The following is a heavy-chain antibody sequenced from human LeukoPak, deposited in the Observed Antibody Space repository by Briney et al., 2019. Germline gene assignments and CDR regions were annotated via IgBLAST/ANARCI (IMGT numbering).Heavy chain of an antibody. Sequence: GGSLRLSCAASGFTFSSYSMNWVRQAPGKGLEWVSAISGSAAGTYYADSVKGRFTISRDSSKNTLYLQMKGLRADDTAVYYCATFSGYYPQPNPHDYWGQGTLVTVSS. CDR3: ATFSGYYPQPNPHDY. CDR2: ISGSAAGT. J-gene: IGHJ4*02. D-gene: IGHD3-22*01. V-gene: IGHV3-23*01. CDR1: GFTFSSYS.